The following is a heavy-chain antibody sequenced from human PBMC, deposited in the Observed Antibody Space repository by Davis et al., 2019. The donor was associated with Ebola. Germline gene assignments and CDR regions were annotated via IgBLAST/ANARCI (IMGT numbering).Heavy chain of an antibody. Sequence: GESLKISCAASGFTFSSYSMNWVRQAPGKGLEWVSYISSSSSTIYYADSVKGRFTISRDNAKNSLYLQMNSLRDEDTAVYYCARAPTGYSSGWYFSWVDYWGQGTLVTVSS. CDR1: GFTFSSYS. V-gene: IGHV3-48*02. D-gene: IGHD6-19*01. CDR3: ARAPTGYSSGWYFSWVDY. J-gene: IGHJ4*02. CDR2: ISSSSSTI.